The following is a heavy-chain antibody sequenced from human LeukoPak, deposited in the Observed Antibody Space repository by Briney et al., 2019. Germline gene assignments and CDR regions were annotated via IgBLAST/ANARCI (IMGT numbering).Heavy chain of an antibody. Sequence: SETLSLTCTVSGDSISSYYWSWIRQPPGKGLEWIGYIYESGRTNHNPSLKSRVNISADTSKNQFSLKLSSVTAADTAVYYCARILGYCSGGSCYSNYYYMDVWGKGTTVTVSS. D-gene: IGHD2-15*01. V-gene: IGHV4-59*01. CDR2: IYESGRT. CDR1: GDSISSYY. J-gene: IGHJ6*03. CDR3: ARILGYCSGGSCYSNYYYMDV.